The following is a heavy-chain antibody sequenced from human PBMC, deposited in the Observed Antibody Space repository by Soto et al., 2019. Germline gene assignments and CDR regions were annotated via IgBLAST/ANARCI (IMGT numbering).Heavy chain of an antibody. CDR1: GFTFGGYA. D-gene: IGHD5-12*01. J-gene: IGHJ4*02. Sequence: GGSLRLSCAASGFTFGGYAMSWVRQAPQKGLECVSGISGSGGSTYYADSVKGRFTISRDNSKNTMYLQMTSLRAEDTAIYYCAKGIVAGPYYFDYWGQGTLVTVSS. CDR2: ISGSGGST. V-gene: IGHV3-23*01. CDR3: AKGIVAGPYYFDY.